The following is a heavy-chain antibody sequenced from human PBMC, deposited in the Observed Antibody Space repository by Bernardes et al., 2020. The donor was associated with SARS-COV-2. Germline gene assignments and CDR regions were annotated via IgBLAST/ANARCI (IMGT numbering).Heavy chain of an antibody. CDR1: GYRFSSYW. CDR3: ARHLVTAGFEELDI. D-gene: IGHD3-10*01. Sequence: GESLKISCKVSGYRFSSYWIGWVRQMPGKGLEWMGIIYPDDPEIRYSPSFQGHVTISADKSISTAYLQWDSLKPSDTAMYYCARHLVTAGFEELDIWGQGTLVTVSS. J-gene: IGHJ4*02. V-gene: IGHV5-51*01. CDR2: IYPDDPEI.